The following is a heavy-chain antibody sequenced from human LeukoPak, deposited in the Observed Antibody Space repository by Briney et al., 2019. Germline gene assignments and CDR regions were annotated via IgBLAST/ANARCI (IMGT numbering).Heavy chain of an antibody. CDR1: GGSFSGYY. V-gene: IGHV4-34*01. D-gene: IGHD6-19*01. Sequence: SETLSLTCAVYGGSFSGYYWSWIRQPPGKGLEWIGEINHSGSTNYNPSLKSRVTISVDTSKNQFSLKQSSVTAADTAVYYCAIHSGWYYFDYWGQGTLVTVSS. CDR2: INHSGST. CDR3: AIHSGWYYFDY. J-gene: IGHJ4*02.